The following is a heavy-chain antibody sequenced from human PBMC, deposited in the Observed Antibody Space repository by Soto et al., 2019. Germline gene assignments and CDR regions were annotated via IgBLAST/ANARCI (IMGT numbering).Heavy chain of an antibody. CDR2: IVPMFGTA. D-gene: IGHD3-3*01. CDR1: GGTSTRYA. CDR3: NRGSEYDFWSGYL. Sequence: QARLVQSGAEVRKPGSSVKVSCKVTGGTSTRYAINWVRQAPGQGLEWMGGIVPMFGTAKYAQKFQGRVTITAGTSTNIAYMELRSLRSEDTAVYYCNRGSEYDFWSGYLWGQGTLVSVSS. J-gene: IGHJ4*02. V-gene: IGHV1-69*06.